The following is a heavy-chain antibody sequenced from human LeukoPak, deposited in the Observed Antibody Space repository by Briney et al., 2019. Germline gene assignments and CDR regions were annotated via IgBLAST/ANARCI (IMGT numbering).Heavy chain of an antibody. CDR3: ARAGYYYDSSGYYVFDY. D-gene: IGHD3-22*01. Sequence: GGSLRLSCAASGFTFSSYSMNWVRQAPGKGLEWVSSISSSSSYIYYADSVKGRFTISRDNAKNSLYLQMNSLRAEDTAVYYCARAGYYYDSSGYYVFDYWGQGTLVTVSP. V-gene: IGHV3-21*01. J-gene: IGHJ4*02. CDR1: GFTFSSYS. CDR2: ISSSSSYI.